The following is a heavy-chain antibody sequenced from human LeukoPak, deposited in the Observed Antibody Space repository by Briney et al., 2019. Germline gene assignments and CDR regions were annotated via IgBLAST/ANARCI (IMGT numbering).Heavy chain of an antibody. CDR3: ARGGLVVRGTNNWFDP. Sequence: SQTLSLTCAVSGGSISSGGYSRSWIRQPPGKGLEWIGYIYHSGSTYYNPSLKSRVTISVDGSKNQFSLKLSSVTAADTAVYYCARGGLVVRGTNNWFDPWGQGTLVTVSS. V-gene: IGHV4-30-2*01. D-gene: IGHD3-10*01. CDR1: GGSISSGGYS. J-gene: IGHJ5*02. CDR2: IYHSGST.